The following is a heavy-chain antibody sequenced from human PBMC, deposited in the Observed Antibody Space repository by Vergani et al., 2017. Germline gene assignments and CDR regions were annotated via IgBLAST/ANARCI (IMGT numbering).Heavy chain of an antibody. CDR3: ARLYGRDSSGSKYFAY. J-gene: IGHJ4*02. CDR1: GYSFTNYW. CDR2: IHPADSDT. Sequence: EVQLVQSGAEVTKPGESLKISCQISGYSFTNYWIVWVRQMPGKGLEWMGIIHPADSDTRYSPSFQGQVTIPVDKAISTAYLQRSSLRASDSAMYYCARLYGRDSSGSKYFAYWGQGTLVTVSS. V-gene: IGHV5-51*01. D-gene: IGHD3-22*01.